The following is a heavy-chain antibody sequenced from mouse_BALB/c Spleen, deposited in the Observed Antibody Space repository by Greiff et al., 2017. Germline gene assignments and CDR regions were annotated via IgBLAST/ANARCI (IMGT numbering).Heavy chain of an antibody. CDR1: GYTFTSYY. V-gene: IGHV1S56*01. J-gene: IGHJ1*01. CDR2: IYPGNVNT. D-gene: IGHD2-3*01. CDR3: ASGYYAYWYFDV. Sequence: QVQLQQSGPELVKPGASVRISCKASGYTFTSYYIHWVKQRPGQGLEWIGWIYPGNVNTKYNEKFKGKATLTADKSSSTAYMQLSSLTSEDSAVYFCASGYYAYWYFDVWGAGTTVTVSS.